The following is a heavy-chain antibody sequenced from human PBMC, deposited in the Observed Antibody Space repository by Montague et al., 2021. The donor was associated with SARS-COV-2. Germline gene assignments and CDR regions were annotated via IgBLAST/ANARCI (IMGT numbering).Heavy chain of an antibody. J-gene: IGHJ6*03. CDR3: ARARWDVEVPTLGIGAYYYYDYLDV. CDR2: INHSGST. V-gene: IGHV4-34*01. Sequence: SETLSLTCAVYGGSFSGYYWCWIRQPPGKGLEWIGVINHSGSTNYNPYLSSRVPISVDTSKNQFYLKLSSVTAAATAVYYCARARWDVEVPTLGIGAYYYYDYLDVWGKGTTVTVSS. CDR1: GGSFSGYY. D-gene: IGHD2-2*01.